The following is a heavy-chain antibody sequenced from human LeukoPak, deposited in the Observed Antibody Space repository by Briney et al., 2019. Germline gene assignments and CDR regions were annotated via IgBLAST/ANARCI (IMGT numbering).Heavy chain of an antibody. D-gene: IGHD6-19*01. CDR3: ARRVAGGIYGMDV. J-gene: IGHJ6*02. CDR1: GGSISSYY. V-gene: IGHV4-59*08. Sequence: SETLSLTCTVSGGSISSYYWSWIRQPPGKGLEWIGYIYYSGSTNYNPSLKSRVTISVDTSKNQFSLKLSSVTAADTAVYYCARRVAGGIYGMDVCGQGTTVTVSS. CDR2: IYYSGST.